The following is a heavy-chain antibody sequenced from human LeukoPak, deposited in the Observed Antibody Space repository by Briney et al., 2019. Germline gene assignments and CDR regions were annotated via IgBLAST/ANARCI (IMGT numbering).Heavy chain of an antibody. CDR3: ARHGGTTGIDAFDI. CDR1: GGSISSSSYY. CDR2: IYYSGST. V-gene: IGHV4-39*01. J-gene: IGHJ3*02. D-gene: IGHD1-1*01. Sequence: SETLSLTCTVSGGSISSSSYYWGWIRQPPGKGPEWIGSIYYSGSTYYNPSLKSRVTISVDTSKNQFSLKLSSVTAADTAVYYCARHGGTTGIDAFDIWGQGTMVTVSS.